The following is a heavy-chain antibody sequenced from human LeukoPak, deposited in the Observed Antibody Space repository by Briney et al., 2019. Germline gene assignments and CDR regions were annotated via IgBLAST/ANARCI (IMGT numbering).Heavy chain of an antibody. CDR1: GLPFSRSW. V-gene: IGHV3-74*01. J-gene: IGHJ5*02. CDR3: ATASSGFAYNWFDP. CDR2: MSDDGTVT. D-gene: IGHD5-12*01. Sequence: GGSLRLSCEVSGLPFSRSWMHGVRQLPGRGLMWVSSMSDDGTVTTYADSVKGRFIISRDNAKNTLYLQLNSLRGEDTALYFCATASSGFAYNWFDPWGQGTLVTVSS.